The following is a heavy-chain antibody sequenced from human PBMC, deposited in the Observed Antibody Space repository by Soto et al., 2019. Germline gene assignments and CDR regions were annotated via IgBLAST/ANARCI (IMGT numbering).Heavy chain of an antibody. CDR2: ISYDGSNK. V-gene: IGHV3-30*18. CDR1: GFTFSSYG. D-gene: IGHD3-9*01. Sequence: GGSLRLSCAASGFTFSSYGMHWVRQAPGKGLEWVAVISYDGSNKYYADSVKGRFTISRDNSKNTLYLQMNSLRAEDTAVYYCAKDGADILTAPFAPWGQLT. CDR3: AKDGADILTAPFAP. J-gene: IGHJ5*02.